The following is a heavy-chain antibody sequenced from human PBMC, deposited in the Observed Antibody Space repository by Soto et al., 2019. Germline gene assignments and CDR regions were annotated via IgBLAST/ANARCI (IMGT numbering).Heavy chain of an antibody. D-gene: IGHD3-22*01. J-gene: IGHJ4*02. CDR1: GYSFATSG. CDR2: ISAYNGNT. V-gene: IGHV1-18*01. CDR3: ARAGKYYDASGYAN. Sequence: QVKLVQSGTEVKKPGASLKVSCKASGYSFATSGMTWVRQAPGQGLEWVGWISAYNGNTNYDQNLQDRVTMTTDTSTSTAYLELRNLRSADSAVYYCARAGKYYDASGYANWGQGTLVTVS.